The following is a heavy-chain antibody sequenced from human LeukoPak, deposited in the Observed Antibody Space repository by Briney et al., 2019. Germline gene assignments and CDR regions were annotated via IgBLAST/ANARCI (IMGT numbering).Heavy chain of an antibody. V-gene: IGHV3-74*01. D-gene: IGHD3-10*01. CDR1: GFTFSSYW. CDR2: INKDGSST. J-gene: IGHJ5*02. CDR3: ARDGENTYYYGSGSYYNGGYNWFDP. Sequence: GGSLRLSCAASGFTFSSYWMHWVRQAPGEGLVWVSRINKDGSSTYYADSVKGRFTISRDNAKNTLYLQMNSLRAEDTAVYYCARDGENTYYYGSGSYYNGGYNWFDPWGQGTLVTVSS.